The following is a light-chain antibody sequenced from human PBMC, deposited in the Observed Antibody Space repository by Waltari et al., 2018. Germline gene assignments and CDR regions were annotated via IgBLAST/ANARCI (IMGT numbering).Light chain of an antibody. J-gene: IGLJ2*01. V-gene: IGLV1-51*01. CDR1: SSNIGDNF. CDR2: DNY. Sequence: HSVLTQPPSVSASPGQKVTISCSGTSSNIGDNFVSWYQQLSGTAPKLLIYDNYKRPSGIPDRLSGSKSGTSATLAISGLQPGDEADYFCGTWDNSLNSGVFGGGTKVTVL. CDR3: GTWDNSLNSGV.